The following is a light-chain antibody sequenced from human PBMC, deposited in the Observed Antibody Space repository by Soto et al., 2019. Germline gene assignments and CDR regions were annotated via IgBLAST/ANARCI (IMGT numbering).Light chain of an antibody. V-gene: IGKV3-15*01. J-gene: IGKJ1*01. CDR3: QQYKKWPRT. CDR2: DAS. CDR1: QSVSSN. Sequence: EIVMTQSPATLSVSPGERATLSCRASQSVSSNFAWYQQQPGQAPRLLIYDASTRATGIPARFSGSGSGTEFTPTISSLQSEDVAVYYCQQYKKWPRTFGHGTKVDIK.